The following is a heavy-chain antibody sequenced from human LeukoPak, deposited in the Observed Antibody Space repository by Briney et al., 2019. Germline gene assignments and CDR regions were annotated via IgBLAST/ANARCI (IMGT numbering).Heavy chain of an antibody. Sequence: SETLSHTCTVSGGSITSYYWSWIRQPAGKGLEWIGRIYTSESPTYNPSLKSRVTMSLDPSRNQLSLKLTSVTAADTAMYYCARVQWELGFDYWGQGTLVTVSS. V-gene: IGHV4-4*07. CDR1: GGSITSYY. CDR2: IYTSESP. D-gene: IGHD4-23*01. CDR3: ARVQWELGFDY. J-gene: IGHJ4*02.